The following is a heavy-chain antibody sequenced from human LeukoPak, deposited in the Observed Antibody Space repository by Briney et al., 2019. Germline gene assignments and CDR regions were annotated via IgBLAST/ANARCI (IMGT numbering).Heavy chain of an antibody. CDR2: IYPGDSDA. Sequence: GESLKISCKGSGYRFTSYWIGWVRQMPGKGLEWMAIIYPGDSDARYSPSFQGQVTISADKSISTAYLQWSSLKASDTTMYYCARRDTAMVTDYWGQGTLVTVSS. D-gene: IGHD5-18*01. J-gene: IGHJ4*02. CDR1: GYRFTSYW. CDR3: ARRDTAMVTDY. V-gene: IGHV5-51*01.